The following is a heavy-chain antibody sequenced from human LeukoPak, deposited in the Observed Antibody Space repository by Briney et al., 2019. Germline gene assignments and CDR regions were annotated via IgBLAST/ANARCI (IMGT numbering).Heavy chain of an antibody. J-gene: IGHJ5*02. D-gene: IGHD3-3*01. CDR2: IYYSGST. V-gene: IGHV4-59*01. CDR1: GCTISSYY. CDR3: ARDANYDFWSGYPTNNWCDP. Sequence: SETLSLTCTASGCTISSYYWSWIRQPPGKGLEWIAYIYYSGSTNYNPSLKSRVTISVDTSKNQFSLKLSSVTAADTAVYYCARDANYDFWSGYPTNNWCDPWGQGTLVTVSS.